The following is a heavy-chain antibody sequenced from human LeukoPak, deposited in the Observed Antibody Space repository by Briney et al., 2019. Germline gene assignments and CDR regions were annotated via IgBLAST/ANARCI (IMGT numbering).Heavy chain of an antibody. CDR2: INSGSRYI. CDR1: GFTFSSYW. D-gene: IGHD2-15*01. CDR3: ARSAGGTGGYFDY. V-gene: IGHV3-21*01. Sequence: GGSLRLSCAASGFTFSSYWMHWVRQAPGKGLEWVSSINSGSRYIYYADSMKGRFTISRDNAKNSLYLQMNSLRAEDTAVYYCARSAGGTGGYFDYWGRGTLVTVSS. J-gene: IGHJ4*01.